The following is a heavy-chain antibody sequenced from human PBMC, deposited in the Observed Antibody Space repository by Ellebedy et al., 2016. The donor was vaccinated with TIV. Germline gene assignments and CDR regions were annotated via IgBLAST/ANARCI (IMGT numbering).Heavy chain of an antibody. J-gene: IGHJ6*02. CDR2: INPSNGGT. Sequence: AASVKVSCKASGYTFTDYYVHWVRQAPGQGLEWMGWINPSNGGTNHTQKFQDRVTMTSDTSISTAYMDLSSLRSDDTAAYFCARVFNRGSYAMDVWGQGTTVTVSS. CDR3: ARVFNRGSYAMDV. V-gene: IGHV1-2*02. CDR1: GYTFTDYY. D-gene: IGHD1-26*01.